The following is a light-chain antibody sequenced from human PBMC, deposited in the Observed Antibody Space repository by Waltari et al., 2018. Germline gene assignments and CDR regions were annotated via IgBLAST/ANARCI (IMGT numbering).Light chain of an antibody. V-gene: IGLV2-23*01. J-gene: IGLJ2*01. CDR2: EGS. Sequence: SALTQPASVSGSPGQSPTISGTGTSSDVGGYHLFSWYQHHPGKAPKLMIYEGSKRPSGVSNRFSGSKSGNTASLTISGLQAEDEADYYCCSYAGSSPVVFGGGTKLTVL. CDR1: SSDVGGYHL. CDR3: CSYAGSSPVV.